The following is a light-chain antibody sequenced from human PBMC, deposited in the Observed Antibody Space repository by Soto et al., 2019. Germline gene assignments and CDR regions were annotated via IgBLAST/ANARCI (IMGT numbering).Light chain of an antibody. CDR3: ASWDDSLSGWV. J-gene: IGLJ2*01. V-gene: IGLV1-47*01. Sequence: QPVLTQPPSASGTPGQRVTISCSGSSSNIGINYVYWYQHLPGTAPKLVINRNNQRPSGVPDRLSGSKSGTSASLTISGLRSEDEADYYCASWDDSLSGWVFGGGTKLTVL. CDR1: SSNIGINY. CDR2: RNN.